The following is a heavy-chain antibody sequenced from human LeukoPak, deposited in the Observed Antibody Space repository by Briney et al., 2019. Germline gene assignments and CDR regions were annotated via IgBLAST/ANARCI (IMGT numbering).Heavy chain of an antibody. J-gene: IGHJ3*02. CDR1: GFTFSSYG. V-gene: IGHV3-33*06. D-gene: IGHD4-17*01. CDR2: IWYDGSNK. CDR3: AKGGNGDYADDAFDI. Sequence: GALRLSCAASGFTFSSYGMHWVRPAPGKGLEWVAVIWYDGSNKYYPDSVKGRFTISRDNSKNTLYLQMNSLRAEDTAVYYCAKGGNGDYADDAFDIWGQGTMVTVSS.